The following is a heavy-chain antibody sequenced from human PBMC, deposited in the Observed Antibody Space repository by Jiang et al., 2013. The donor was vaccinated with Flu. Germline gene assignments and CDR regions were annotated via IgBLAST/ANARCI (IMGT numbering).Heavy chain of an antibody. D-gene: IGHD5-12*01. J-gene: IGHJ4*02. CDR1: GGSISSYY. CDR3: ARQSGSGYSGYDPWGIDY. V-gene: IGHV4-59*08. CDR2: IYYSGST. Sequence: KPSETLSLTCTVSGGSISSYYWSWIRQPPGKGLEWIGYIYYSGSTNYNPSLKSRVTISVDTSKNQFSLKLSSVTAADTAVYYCARQSGSGYSGYDPWGIDYWGQGTLVTVSS.